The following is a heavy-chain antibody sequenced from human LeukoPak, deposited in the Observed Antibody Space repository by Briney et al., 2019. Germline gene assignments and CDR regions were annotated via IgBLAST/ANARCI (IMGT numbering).Heavy chain of an antibody. CDR3: AMTTVTRGYYYCMDV. V-gene: IGHV1-69*05. CDR1: GGTFSSYA. J-gene: IGHJ6*03. D-gene: IGHD4-11*01. CDR2: IIPIFGTA. Sequence: SSVKVSYKASGGTFSSYAISWVRQAPGQGLEWMGGIIPIFGTANYAQKFQGRVTITTDESTSTAYMELSSLRSEDTAVYYCAMTTVTRGYYYCMDVWGKGTTVTVSS.